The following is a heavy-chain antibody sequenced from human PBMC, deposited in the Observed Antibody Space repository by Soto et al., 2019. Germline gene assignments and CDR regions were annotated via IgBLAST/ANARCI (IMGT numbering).Heavy chain of an antibody. Sequence: GGSLRLSCAASGFSFTSHAMNWVRQAPGKGLEWVAIISYDGSTKYYADSVKGRFTISRDNAKNTVYLHLNSLRGEDTAVYFCAKAQSSTVITSTHFDPWGQGTLVTVSS. CDR1: GFSFTSHA. J-gene: IGHJ5*02. D-gene: IGHD4-17*01. CDR3: AKAQSSTVITSTHFDP. CDR2: ISYDGSTK. V-gene: IGHV3-30-3*01.